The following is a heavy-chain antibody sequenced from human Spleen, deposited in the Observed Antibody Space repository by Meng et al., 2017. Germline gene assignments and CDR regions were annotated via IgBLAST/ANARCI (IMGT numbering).Heavy chain of an antibody. J-gene: IGHJ4*02. V-gene: IGHV4-34*01. CDR1: GGSLRGYY. CDR3: ASWIYSCGWQ. CDR2: INHSGST. D-gene: IGHD6-19*01. Sequence: QVQLQQWGAGLLKPSDSLLLSCVVYGGSLRGYYWSWIRQPPGKGLEWIGEINHSGSTNYNPSLKSRVTISVDTSKNQFSLKLSSVTAADTAVYYCASWIYSCGWQWGQGTLVTVSS.